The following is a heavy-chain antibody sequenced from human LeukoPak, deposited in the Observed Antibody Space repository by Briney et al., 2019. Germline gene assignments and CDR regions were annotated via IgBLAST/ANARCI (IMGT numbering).Heavy chain of an antibody. D-gene: IGHD6-19*01. V-gene: IGHV1-18*01. Sequence: ASVKVSCKASGYTFTTYGISWVRQAPGQGLEWMGWISAYNGNTNYAQKLQGRVTMTTDTSTSTAYMELRSLRSDDTAVYYCARDLVLRGSELYGWLVPHFDYWGQGTLVTVSS. CDR1: GYTFTTYG. CDR3: ARDLVLRGSELYGWLVPHFDY. J-gene: IGHJ4*02. CDR2: ISAYNGNT.